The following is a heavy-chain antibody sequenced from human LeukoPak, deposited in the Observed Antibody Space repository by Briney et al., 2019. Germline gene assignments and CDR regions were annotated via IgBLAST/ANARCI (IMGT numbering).Heavy chain of an antibody. D-gene: IGHD6-6*01. Sequence: GGSLRLSCAVSGFTVSSNYMSWVRQAPGKGLEWVSVIYSDGKTFYADSVKGRFTISRDNSKNTLFLQMNSLRAEDTAVYYCAREKDSSSLGNSFDYWGQGTLVTVSS. CDR1: GFTVSSNY. CDR2: IYSDGKT. V-gene: IGHV3-66*01. CDR3: AREKDSSSLGNSFDY. J-gene: IGHJ4*02.